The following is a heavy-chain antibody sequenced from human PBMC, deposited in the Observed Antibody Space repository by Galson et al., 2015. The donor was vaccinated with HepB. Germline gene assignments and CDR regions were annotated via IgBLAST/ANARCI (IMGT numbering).Heavy chain of an antibody. CDR3: ARGPLTYYDFWSGQPSYYYGMDV. V-gene: IGHV4-4*02. D-gene: IGHD3-3*01. Sequence: ETLSLTCAVSGGSISSSNWWSWVRQPPGKGLEWIGEINHSGSTNYNPSLKSRVTISVDTSKNQFSLKLSSVTAADTAVYYCARGPLTYYDFWSGQPSYYYGMDVWGQGTTVTVSS. CDR1: GGSISSSNW. J-gene: IGHJ6*02. CDR2: INHSGST.